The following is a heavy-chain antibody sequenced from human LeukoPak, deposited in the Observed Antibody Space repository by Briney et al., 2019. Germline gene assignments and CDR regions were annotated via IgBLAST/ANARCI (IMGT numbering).Heavy chain of an antibody. Sequence: KPSETLSLTCTVSGGSISSYYWSWIRQPAGKGLEWIGRIYTSGSTNYSPSLKSRVTISVDTSKNQFSLKLSSVTAADTAVDYCARHCSSTSCLDYWGQGTLVTVSS. J-gene: IGHJ4*02. CDR2: IYTSGST. CDR3: ARHCSSTSCLDY. D-gene: IGHD2-2*01. V-gene: IGHV4-4*07. CDR1: GGSISSYY.